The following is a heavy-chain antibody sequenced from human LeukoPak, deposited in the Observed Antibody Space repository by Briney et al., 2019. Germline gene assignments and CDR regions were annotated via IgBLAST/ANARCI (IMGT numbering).Heavy chain of an antibody. CDR2: IYFSET. Sequence: PSETLSLTCTVSGASFSDTTYYCAWIRQPPGEGLEWIASIYFSETKYNPSLKSRITISGDTSKNQFSLKLSSVTAADTAVYYCASPSKLVISRGGFDIWGQGTMVTVSA. J-gene: IGHJ3*02. V-gene: IGHV4-39*01. D-gene: IGHD3-22*01. CDR3: ASPSKLVISRGGFDI. CDR1: GASFSDTTYY.